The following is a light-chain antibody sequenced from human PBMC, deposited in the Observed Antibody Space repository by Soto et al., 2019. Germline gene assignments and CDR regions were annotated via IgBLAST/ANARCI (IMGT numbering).Light chain of an antibody. CDR2: LEGSGSY. V-gene: IGLV4-60*02. CDR3: EPWDFNTRV. J-gene: IGLJ3*02. Sequence: QLVLTQAASAAASLGSSVKLTCTLSSGHSSYIIAWHQQQPGKPPRYLMKLEGSGSYNKGSGVPDRFSGSSSGADRYHIISNLQMEAEADYYCEPWDFNTRVFGGETKLPVL. CDR1: SGHSSYI.